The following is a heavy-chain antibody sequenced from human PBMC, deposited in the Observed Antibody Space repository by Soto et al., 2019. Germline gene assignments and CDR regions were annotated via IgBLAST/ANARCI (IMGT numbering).Heavy chain of an antibody. CDR3: VKDGSSGWPYYYGMDV. D-gene: IGHD6-19*01. J-gene: IGHJ6*02. CDR1: GFTFSSYG. V-gene: IGHV3-30*18. CDR2: ISYDGSNK. Sequence: GGSLRLCCAASGFTFSSYGMHWVRQAPVKGLEWVAVISYDGSNKYYADSLKGRFPVSRDNSKNTLYLQMSSLRAEDTAVYYCVKDGSSGWPYYYGMDVWGQGTTVTVSS.